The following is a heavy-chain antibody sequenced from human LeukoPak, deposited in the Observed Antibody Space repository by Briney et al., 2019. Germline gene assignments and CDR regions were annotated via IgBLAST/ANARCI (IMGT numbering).Heavy chain of an antibody. D-gene: IGHD6-19*01. V-gene: IGHV1-3*01. CDR3: ARDRGSGWVLDFDY. J-gene: IGHJ4*02. Sequence: GASVKVSCKASGYTFTSYAMHWVRQAPGQRLEWMGWINAGNGNTKYSQKFQGRVTITRDTSASTAYMELSSLRSEDTAVYYCARDRGSGWVLDFDYWGQGTLDTVSS. CDR2: INAGNGNT. CDR1: GYTFTSYA.